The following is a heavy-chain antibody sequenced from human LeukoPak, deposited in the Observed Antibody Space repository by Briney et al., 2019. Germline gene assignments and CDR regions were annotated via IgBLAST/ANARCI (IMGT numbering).Heavy chain of an antibody. Sequence: ASVKVSCKASGYTFTSYYMHWVRQAPGQGLEWMGMIYPRDVSTSYAQKFQGRVTVTRDTSTSTVHMELSGLRSEDKAVYYCARDQEGFDYWGQGTLVTVSS. CDR1: GYTFTSYY. CDR2: IYPRDVST. J-gene: IGHJ4*02. V-gene: IGHV1-46*01. CDR3: ARDQEGFDY.